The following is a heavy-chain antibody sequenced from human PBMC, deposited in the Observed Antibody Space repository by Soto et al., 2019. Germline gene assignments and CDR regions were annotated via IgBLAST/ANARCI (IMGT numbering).Heavy chain of an antibody. J-gene: IGHJ3*02. CDR1: GYTFTSYD. D-gene: IGHD3-9*01. CDR3: ARAAYILTGPYAFDI. V-gene: IGHV1-8*01. Sequence: QVQLVQSGAEVKKPGASVKVSCKASGYTFTSYDINWVRQATGQGFEWMGWMNPNSGNTGYAQKFQGRVTMTRNTSISTAYMELSSLRSEDTAVYYCARAAYILTGPYAFDIWGQGTMVTVSS. CDR2: MNPNSGNT.